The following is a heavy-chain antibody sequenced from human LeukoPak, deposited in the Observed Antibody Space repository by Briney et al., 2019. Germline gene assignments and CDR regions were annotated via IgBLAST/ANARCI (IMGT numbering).Heavy chain of an antibody. Sequence: ASQTLSLTCTVSGGSISSGDYYWSWIRQPPGKGLEWIGYIYCSGSTYYNPSLKSRVTISVDTSKNQFSLKLSSVTAADTAVYYCARDAVVTVPGAFDIWGQGTMVTVSS. J-gene: IGHJ3*02. CDR2: IYCSGST. CDR3: ARDAVVTVPGAFDI. D-gene: IGHD2-21*02. V-gene: IGHV4-30-4*01. CDR1: GGSISSGDYY.